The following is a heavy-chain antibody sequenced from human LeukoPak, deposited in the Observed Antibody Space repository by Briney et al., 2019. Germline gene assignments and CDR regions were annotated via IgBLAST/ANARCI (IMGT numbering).Heavy chain of an antibody. CDR1: GGSFSGYY. D-gene: IGHD6-13*01. V-gene: IGHV4-34*01. CDR3: ARGKGIAAAVPYHYYYYYYMDV. J-gene: IGHJ6*03. CDR2: INHSGST. Sequence: KTSETLSLTCAVYGGSFSGYYWSWIRQPPGKGLERIGEINHSGSTNYNPSLKSRVTISVDTSKNQFSLKLSSVTAADTAVYYCARGKGIAAAVPYHYYYYYYMDVWGKGTTVTVSS.